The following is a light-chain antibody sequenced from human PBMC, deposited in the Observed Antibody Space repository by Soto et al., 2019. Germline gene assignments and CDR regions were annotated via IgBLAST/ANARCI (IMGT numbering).Light chain of an antibody. CDR2: GAY. V-gene: IGKV1-6*01. CDR1: QGIRNE. CDR3: LQDYTYPYT. J-gene: IGKJ5*01. Sequence: MQMTQSPSSLSASVGDRVTITCRASQGIRNELGWYQQKPGKAPKLLLYGAYSLQSGVTSRLSGSGSGTDFTLTISSLQPEDFATYYCLQDYTYPYTFGPGTRLEIK.